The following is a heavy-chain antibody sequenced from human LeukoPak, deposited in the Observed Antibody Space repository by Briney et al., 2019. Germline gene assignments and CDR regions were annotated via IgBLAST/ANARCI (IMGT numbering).Heavy chain of an antibody. CDR2: VSGSGGST. J-gene: IGHJ6*03. CDR3: AKFDYYGSGSPYYMDV. Sequence: GSLRLSCAASGFTFSSYGMSWVRPAPGKGLEWVSAVSGSGGSTYYADSVKGRFTISRDNSKNTLYLQMNSLRAEDTAVYYCAKFDYYGSGSPYYMDVWGKGTTVTISS. D-gene: IGHD3-10*01. CDR1: GFTFSSYG. V-gene: IGHV3-23*01.